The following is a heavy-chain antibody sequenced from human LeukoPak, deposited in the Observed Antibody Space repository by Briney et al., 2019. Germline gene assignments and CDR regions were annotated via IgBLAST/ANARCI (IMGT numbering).Heavy chain of an antibody. Sequence: MSSETLSLTCAVYGGSFSGYYWSWIRQPPGKGLEWIGEINQSGSTNYNPSLKRRVTISVDTSKNQFSLKLSSVTAADTAVYYCARREWIQLWRYWGQGTLVTVSS. CDR2: INQSGST. V-gene: IGHV4-34*01. CDR3: ARREWIQLWRY. D-gene: IGHD5-18*01. CDR1: GGSFSGYY. J-gene: IGHJ4*02.